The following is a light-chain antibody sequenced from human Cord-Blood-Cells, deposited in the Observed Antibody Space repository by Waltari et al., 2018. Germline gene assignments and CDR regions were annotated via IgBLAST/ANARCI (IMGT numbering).Light chain of an antibody. CDR1: QSVSSY. CDR3: QYRNNWTQLT. Sequence: EIVLTQSPATLSLSPGERATLSCRASQSVSSYLAWYQQKPGQAPRLLIYDASNRATGIPARFRGSGSGTDFTLTISSLEPEDFAVYYYQYRNNWTQLTFGQGTKVEIK. V-gene: IGKV3-11*01. CDR2: DAS. J-gene: IGKJ1*01.